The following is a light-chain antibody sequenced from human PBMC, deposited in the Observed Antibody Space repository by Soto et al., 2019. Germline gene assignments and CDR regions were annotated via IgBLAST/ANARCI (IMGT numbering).Light chain of an antibody. V-gene: IGKV3-15*01. Sequence: EIVMTHSPVTLSVSPWERATLSCRASQSLSSNLAWYQLKPGQAPRLLIYRASTRATGIPARFSGSGSGTEFTLTISSLQSEDFAVYYCQQYNNWPRPTFGQGTKVDIK. J-gene: IGKJ1*01. CDR3: QQYNNWPRPT. CDR1: QSLSSN. CDR2: RAS.